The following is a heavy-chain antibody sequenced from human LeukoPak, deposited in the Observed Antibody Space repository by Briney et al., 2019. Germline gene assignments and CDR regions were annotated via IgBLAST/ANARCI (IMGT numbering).Heavy chain of an antibody. J-gene: IGHJ6*03. Sequence: SETLSLTCTVSGGSISSYYWSWIRQPPGKGLEWIGYIYYIGSTNYNPSLKSRVTISVDTSKNQFSLKLSSVTAADTAVYYCARDKGGITMVRGVIKVDYYYYMDVWGKGTTVTVSS. CDR2: IYYIGST. D-gene: IGHD3-10*01. CDR3: ARDKGGITMVRGVIKVDYYYYMDV. CDR1: GGSISSYY. V-gene: IGHV4-59*12.